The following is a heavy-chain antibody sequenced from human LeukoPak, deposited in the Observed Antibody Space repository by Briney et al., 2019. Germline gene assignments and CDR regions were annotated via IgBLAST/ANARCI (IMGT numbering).Heavy chain of an antibody. D-gene: IGHD1-1*01. Sequence: GGSLRLSCAASGFTVSSNYMSWVRQAPGKGLEWVSVIYSGGSTYYADSVKGRFTISRDNSKNTLYLQMNSLRAEDTAVYYCARSRAGTYYYGMDVWGQGTTVTVSS. CDR2: IYSGGST. V-gene: IGHV3-66*01. CDR1: GFTVSSNY. CDR3: ARSRAGTYYYGMDV. J-gene: IGHJ6*02.